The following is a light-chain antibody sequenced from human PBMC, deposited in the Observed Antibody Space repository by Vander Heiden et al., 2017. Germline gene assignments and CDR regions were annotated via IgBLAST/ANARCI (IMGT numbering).Light chain of an antibody. CDR1: QSIGNF. V-gene: IGKV1-39*01. Sequence: IQMTQSPSSLSAFVGDRVTITCRASQSIGNFLIWYQQKLGKAPELLIYGASTLQSGVPSRFSGSGSGTDFTLTIGSLQPEDSATYFCQQGYATPLTFGPGTKVQI. CDR2: GAS. J-gene: IGKJ3*01. CDR3: QQGYATPLT.